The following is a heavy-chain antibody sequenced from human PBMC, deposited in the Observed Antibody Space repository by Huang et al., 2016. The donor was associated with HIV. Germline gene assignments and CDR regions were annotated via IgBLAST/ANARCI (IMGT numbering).Heavy chain of an antibody. D-gene: IGHD3-16*01. V-gene: IGHV1-18*04. CDR3: ARTKGEFDF. Sequence: QIHLVQSGPEVKQPGASVKVSCKASGYKFHIYEITWVRETPGQGLEWMGRISGYNVSTRLAQKFQERLTMTTDVSTSTAYLELRSLRLDDTAVYYCARTKGEFDFWGQGALVTVSS. J-gene: IGHJ4*02. CDR2: ISGYNVST. CDR1: GYKFHIYE.